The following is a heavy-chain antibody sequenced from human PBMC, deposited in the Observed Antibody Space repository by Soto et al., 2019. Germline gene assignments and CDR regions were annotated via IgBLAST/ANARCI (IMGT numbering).Heavy chain of an antibody. CDR2: ISAYNGNT. D-gene: IGHD2-2*01. CDR1: GYTLTSYD. Sequence: ASVKVSCKASGYTLTSYDISWVRQAPGQGLEWMGWISAYNGNTNYAQKLQGRVTMTTDTSTSTAYMELRSLRSDDTAVYYCARTSVSAATLVGWFDPWGQGTQVTVSS. J-gene: IGHJ5*02. CDR3: ARTSVSAATLVGWFDP. V-gene: IGHV1-18*01.